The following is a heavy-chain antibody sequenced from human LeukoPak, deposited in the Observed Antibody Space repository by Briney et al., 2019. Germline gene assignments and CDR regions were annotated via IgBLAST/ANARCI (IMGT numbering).Heavy chain of an antibody. V-gene: IGHV4-61*02. CDR3: ARVTTDYYDSSGYSDYLDY. CDR1: GGSISSGSYY. D-gene: IGHD3-22*01. Sequence: SQTLSLTCTVSGGSISSGSYYWSWIRQPAGKGLEWIGRIYTSGSTNYNPSLKSRATISVDTSKNQFSLKLSSVTAADTAVYYCARVTTDYYDSSGYSDYLDYWGQGTLVTVSS. CDR2: IYTSGST. J-gene: IGHJ4*02.